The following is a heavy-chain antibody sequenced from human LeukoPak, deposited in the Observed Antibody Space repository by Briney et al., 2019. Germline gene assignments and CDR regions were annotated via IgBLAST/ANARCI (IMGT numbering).Heavy chain of an antibody. V-gene: IGHV3-30*18. CDR3: AKETGGRELLGYYFDY. Sequence: PGGSLRLSCAASGFTFSSYGMHWVRQAPGKGLEWVAVISYDGSNKYYADSVKGRFTISRDNSKNTLYLQMNSLRAEDTAVYYCAKETGGRELLGYYFDYWGQGTLVTVSS. CDR2: ISYDGSNK. J-gene: IGHJ4*02. D-gene: IGHD1-26*01. CDR1: GFTFSSYG.